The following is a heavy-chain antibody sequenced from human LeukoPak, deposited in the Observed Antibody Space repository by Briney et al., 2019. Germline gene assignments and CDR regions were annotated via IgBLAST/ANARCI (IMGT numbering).Heavy chain of an antibody. Sequence: SETLSLTCTASGGSISSYYWSWIRQPPGKGLECIGYIYYSGSTNYNPSLKSRVTISVDTSKNQFSLTLTSVTAADTAVYYCARVESDDYNQSWFDPWGQGTLVTVSS. J-gene: IGHJ5*02. CDR1: GGSISSYY. CDR2: IYYSGST. CDR3: ARVESDDYNQSWFDP. D-gene: IGHD5-24*01. V-gene: IGHV4-59*01.